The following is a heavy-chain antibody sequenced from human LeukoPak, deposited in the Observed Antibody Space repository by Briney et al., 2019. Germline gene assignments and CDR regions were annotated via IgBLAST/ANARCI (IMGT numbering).Heavy chain of an antibody. J-gene: IGHJ1*01. CDR1: GFTFGSYG. Sequence: GGSLRLACAASGFTFGSYGMSWVRHAPGEGLEWVSFITPNADRASYADSVKGRFTISRDNPRNTLYMQMNSLRDEDTAVYYCAIMHGYYDGSGYWVQWGQGTLVTVSS. CDR2: ITPNADRA. V-gene: IGHV3-23*01. D-gene: IGHD3-22*01. CDR3: AIMHGYYDGSGYWVQ.